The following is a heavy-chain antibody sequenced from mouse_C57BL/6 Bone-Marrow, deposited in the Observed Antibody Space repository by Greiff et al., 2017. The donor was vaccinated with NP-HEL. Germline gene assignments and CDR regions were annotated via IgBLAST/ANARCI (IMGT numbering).Heavy chain of an antibody. Sequence: EVQLQQSGPELVKPGASVKISCKASGYSFTDYNMNWVKQSNGKSLEWIGVITPNYGTTSYNQKFKGKATLTVAQSSSTAYMQLNILTSEDSAVYYCARRRKPEGYSYYFDYWGQGTTLTVSS. J-gene: IGHJ2*01. V-gene: IGHV1-39*01. D-gene: IGHD2-3*01. CDR2: ITPNYGTT. CDR3: ARRRKPEGYSYYFDY. CDR1: GYSFTDYN.